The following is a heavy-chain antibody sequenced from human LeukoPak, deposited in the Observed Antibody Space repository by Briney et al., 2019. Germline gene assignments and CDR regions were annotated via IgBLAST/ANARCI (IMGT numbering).Heavy chain of an antibody. D-gene: IGHD3-10*01. CDR3: ARERKNTMVRGVRFHYYYYMDV. Sequence: SETLSLTCTVSGYSISSGYYWGWIRQPPGKGLEWIGYIYYSGSTNYNPSLKSRVTISVDTSKNQFSLKLSSVTAADTAVYYCARERKNTMVRGVRFHYYYYMDVWGKGTTVTVSS. CDR2: IYYSGST. CDR1: GYSISSGYY. V-gene: IGHV4-38-2*02. J-gene: IGHJ6*03.